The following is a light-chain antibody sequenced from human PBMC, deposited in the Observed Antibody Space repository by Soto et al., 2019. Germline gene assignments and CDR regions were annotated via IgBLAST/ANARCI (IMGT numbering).Light chain of an antibody. V-gene: IGKV1-5*01. J-gene: IGKJ4*01. CDR1: QSIGSW. CDR3: QQHNTFPLT. Sequence: DIQMTQSPYTLSASVGDRVTITCRASQSIGSWLAGYQQKPGKAPKLLIFDATSLESGVPSRFSGSGSGTEFTLTISSLQPDDFATYYCQQHNTFPLTFGGGTTVEIK. CDR2: DAT.